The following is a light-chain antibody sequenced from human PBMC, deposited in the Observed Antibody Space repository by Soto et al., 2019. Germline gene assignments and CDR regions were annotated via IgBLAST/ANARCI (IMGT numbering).Light chain of an antibody. CDR1: QTISSW. V-gene: IGKV1-5*01. J-gene: IGKJ1*01. Sequence: DVPMTPSGSTLSGSIGDRVTITCRASQTISSWLAWYQQKPGKAPKLLIYAASSLQSGVPSRFSGSGSGTDFTLTISSLQPDDFATYHCQQYNDYWTFCQGAKVDI. CDR2: AAS. CDR3: QQYNDYWT.